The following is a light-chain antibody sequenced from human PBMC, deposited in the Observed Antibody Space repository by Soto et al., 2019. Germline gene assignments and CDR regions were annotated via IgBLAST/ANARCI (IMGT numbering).Light chain of an antibody. CDR1: QSVSTY. J-gene: IGKJ4*01. CDR3: QHRTN. Sequence: EIVLTQSPATLSLSPGERATLSCRASQSVSTYLAWYQQKPGQAPRLLIYGASNRATGIPVRFSGSASGTDFTLTISSLEPEDFAVYYCQHRTNFGGGTKVEIK. CDR2: GAS. V-gene: IGKV3-11*01.